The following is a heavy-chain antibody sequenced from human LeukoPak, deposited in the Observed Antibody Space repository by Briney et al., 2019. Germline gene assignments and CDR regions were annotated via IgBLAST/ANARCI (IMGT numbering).Heavy chain of an antibody. CDR3: ARQRVLLWFWESPDTYQNYYYYYMDV. D-gene: IGHD3-10*01. CDR2: ISSNGGST. CDR1: GFTFSSYA. Sequence: PGGSLRLSCAASGFTFSSYAMHWVRQAPGKGLEYDSAISSNGGSTYYANSVKGRFTISRDNSKNTLYLQMGSLRAEDMAVYYCARQRVLLWFWESPDTYQNYYYYYMDVWSKGTTVTVSS. J-gene: IGHJ6*03. V-gene: IGHV3-64*01.